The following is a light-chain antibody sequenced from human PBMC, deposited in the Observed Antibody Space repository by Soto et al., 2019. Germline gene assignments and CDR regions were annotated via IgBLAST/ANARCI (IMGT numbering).Light chain of an antibody. Sequence: EIVLTQSPGTLSLSPGERATLSCRASQSVINSYLAWYQHKPGQAPRLLIYGASSRATGIPDRFSGSGSGTDFTLTISRLEPEDFAAYYCQQYGISPWTFGQGTKVEIK. J-gene: IGKJ1*01. CDR3: QQYGISPWT. CDR2: GAS. V-gene: IGKV3-20*01. CDR1: QSVINSY.